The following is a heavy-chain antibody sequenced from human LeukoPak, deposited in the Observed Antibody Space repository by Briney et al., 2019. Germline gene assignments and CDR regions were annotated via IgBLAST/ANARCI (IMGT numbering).Heavy chain of an antibody. V-gene: IGHV4-4*07. CDR2: IYGLGST. J-gene: IGHJ4*02. CDR1: GGSMDNFY. D-gene: IGHD3-16*01. CDR3: GKPPPERGGSKHFDS. Sequence: SETLSLICTVSGGSMDNFYWSWIRQPAGKGLEWIGRIYGLGSTNSNPTLKSRVTMSIDTSKNHFSLRLTSVTAADTAVYYCGKPPPERGGSKHFDSGAQGTLVTVSS.